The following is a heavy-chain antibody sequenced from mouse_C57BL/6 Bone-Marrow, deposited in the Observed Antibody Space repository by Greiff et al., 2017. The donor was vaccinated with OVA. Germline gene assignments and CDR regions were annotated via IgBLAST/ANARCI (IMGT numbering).Heavy chain of an antibody. Sequence: EVQLVESGPGLVKPSQSLSLTCSVTGYSITSGYYWNWIRQFPGNKLEWMGYISYDGSNNYNPSLNNRISITRDTSKSQFFLKLNSVTTEDTATYYCARAPNLLLRRYGTDWGQGTLVTVSA. J-gene: IGHJ3*01. V-gene: IGHV3-6*01. CDR3: ARAPNLLLRRYGTD. CDR1: GYSITSGYY. CDR2: ISYDGSN. D-gene: IGHD1-1*01.